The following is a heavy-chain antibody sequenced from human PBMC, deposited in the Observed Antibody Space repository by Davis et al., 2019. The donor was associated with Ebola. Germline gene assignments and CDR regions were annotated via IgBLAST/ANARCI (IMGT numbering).Heavy chain of an antibody. V-gene: IGHV3-7*01. J-gene: IGHJ6*02. CDR1: GFTFSSYW. Sequence: GESLKISCAASGFTFSSYWMSWVRQAPGKGLEWVANIKQDGSEKYYVDSVKGRFTISRDNAKNSLYLQMNSLRAEDTAVYYCARDARGCSSTSCYDYYYYYGMDVWGQGTTVTVSS. CDR2: IKQDGSEK. CDR3: ARDARGCSSTSCYDYYYYYGMDV. D-gene: IGHD2-2*01.